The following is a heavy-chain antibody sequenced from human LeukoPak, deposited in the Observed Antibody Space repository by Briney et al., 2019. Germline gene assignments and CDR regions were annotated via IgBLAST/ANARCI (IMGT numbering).Heavy chain of an antibody. J-gene: IGHJ4*02. CDR1: GGSISSSSYY. Sequence: SETLSLTCTVSGGSISSSSYYWGWIRQPPGKGLEWIGSIYYSGSTNYNPSLKSRVTISVDTSKNQFSLKLSSVTAADTAVYYCARAGGVKTAALDLDYWGQGTLVAVSS. V-gene: IGHV4-39*07. D-gene: IGHD6-25*01. CDR2: IYYSGST. CDR3: ARAGGVKTAALDLDY.